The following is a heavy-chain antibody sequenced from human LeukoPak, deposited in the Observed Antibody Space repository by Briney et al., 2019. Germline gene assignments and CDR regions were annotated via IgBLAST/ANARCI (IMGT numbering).Heavy chain of an antibody. Sequence: GGSLRLSCAASGFTFSSCGMHWVRQAPGKGLEWVAVLSYDRTERHYADSVKGRFTISRDNFKNTLYLQMNSLRAEDTAVYYCAKTDYGDYDRQLDFWGQGTLVTVSS. V-gene: IGHV3-30*18. D-gene: IGHD4-17*01. CDR2: LSYDRTER. CDR3: AKTDYGDYDRQLDF. CDR1: GFTFSSCG. J-gene: IGHJ4*02.